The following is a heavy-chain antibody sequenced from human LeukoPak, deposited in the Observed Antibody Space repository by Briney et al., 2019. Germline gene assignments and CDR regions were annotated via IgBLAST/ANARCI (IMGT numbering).Heavy chain of an antibody. CDR3: ARAGSQDAFDI. CDR1: GFTFSSYS. J-gene: IGHJ3*02. Sequence: GGSLRLSCAASGFTFSSYSMNWVRQAPGKGLEWVSSISSSSSYIYYADSVKGRFTISRDNAKNSLYLQMNSLRAEDTAVYYCARAGSQDAFDIWGQGTMVTVSS. D-gene: IGHD3-10*01. V-gene: IGHV3-21*01. CDR2: ISSSSSYI.